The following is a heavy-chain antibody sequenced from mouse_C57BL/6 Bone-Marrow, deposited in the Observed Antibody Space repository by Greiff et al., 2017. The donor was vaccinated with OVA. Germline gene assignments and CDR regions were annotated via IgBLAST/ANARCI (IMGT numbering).Heavy chain of an antibody. CDR2: IYPRDGST. V-gene: IGHV1-85*01. CDR3: ARDYDYDGAWFAY. Sequence: QVQLQQSGPELVKPGASVKLSCKASGYTFTSYDINWVKQRPGQGLEWIGWIYPRDGSTKYNEKFKGKATLTVDTSSSTAYMELHSLTSDDSAVYFCARDYDYDGAWFAYWGQGTLVTVSA. J-gene: IGHJ3*01. D-gene: IGHD2-4*01. CDR1: GYTFTSYD.